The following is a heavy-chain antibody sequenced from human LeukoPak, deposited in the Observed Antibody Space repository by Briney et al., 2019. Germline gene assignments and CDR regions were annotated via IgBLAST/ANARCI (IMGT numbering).Heavy chain of an antibody. Sequence: GGSLRLSCAVSGFSFTNFWMSWVRQAPGRGVEWVANIHPEGNEKYHVESVKGRFTISRDNTKNLLFLQMNGLRVEDTAVYYCARGDAFSGDHWGQGTLVTVSS. CDR1: GFSFTNFW. V-gene: IGHV3-7*04. J-gene: IGHJ4*02. CDR3: ARGDAFSGDH. CDR2: IHPEGNEK.